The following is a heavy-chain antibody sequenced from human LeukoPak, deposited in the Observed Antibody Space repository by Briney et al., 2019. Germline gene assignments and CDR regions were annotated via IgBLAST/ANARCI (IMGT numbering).Heavy chain of an antibody. J-gene: IGHJ4*02. D-gene: IGHD3-9*01. CDR2: MNPNSGNT. CDR1: GYTFTNYY. CDR3: ARLTGYSPHNY. V-gene: IGHV1-8*02. Sequence: ASVKVSCKASGYTFTNYYMHWVRQATGQGLEWMGWMNPNSGNTGYAQKFQGRVTMTRNTSISTAYMELSSLRSEDTAVYYCARLTGYSPHNYWGQGTLVTVSS.